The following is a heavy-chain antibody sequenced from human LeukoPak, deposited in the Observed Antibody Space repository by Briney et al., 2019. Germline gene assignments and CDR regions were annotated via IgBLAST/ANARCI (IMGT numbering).Heavy chain of an antibody. V-gene: IGHV1-3*01. D-gene: IGHD2-21*01. J-gene: IGHJ5*02. CDR2: IIAGNGNP. CDR3: ARYSGTEEGWFDL. CDR1: GYTFSKYT. Sequence: GSVRVSCKASGYTFSKYTIHWVRQAPGQRLEWMGWIIAGNGNPKYAQNFQGRVTFTRDTSATTAYMELSTLKFDDTAVYYCARYSGTEEGWFDLWGQGTLVTVSS.